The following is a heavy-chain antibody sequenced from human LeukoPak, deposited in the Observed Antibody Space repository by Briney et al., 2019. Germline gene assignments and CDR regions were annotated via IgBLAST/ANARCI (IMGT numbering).Heavy chain of an antibody. CDR1: GYTFTGYY. Sequence: ASVKVSCKASGYTFTGYYMHWVRQAPGQGLEWMGWINPNSGGTNYGQKFQGWVTMTRDTSISTAYMELSRLRSDDTAVYYCAKLRGSGSYSGYAFDIWGQGTVVTVSS. CDR3: AKLRGSGSYSGYAFDI. D-gene: IGHD3-10*01. V-gene: IGHV1-2*04. J-gene: IGHJ3*02. CDR2: INPNSGGT.